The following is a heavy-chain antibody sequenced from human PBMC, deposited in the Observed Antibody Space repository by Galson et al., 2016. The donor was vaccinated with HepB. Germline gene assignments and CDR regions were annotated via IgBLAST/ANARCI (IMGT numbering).Heavy chain of an antibody. CDR1: GGSITTFY. D-gene: IGHD5-24*01. CDR2: IFHTGSP. Sequence: SETLSLTCTVSGGSITTFYWSWIRQPPGRGLEWIGYIFHTGSPNYSPSLKSRVTISTDTSRNQFSLRLSSVTAGDTAVHYCARIKLEDMATRTGFGLDVWGQRTSVTVSS. CDR3: ARIKLEDMATRTGFGLDV. J-gene: IGHJ6*02. V-gene: IGHV4-59*13.